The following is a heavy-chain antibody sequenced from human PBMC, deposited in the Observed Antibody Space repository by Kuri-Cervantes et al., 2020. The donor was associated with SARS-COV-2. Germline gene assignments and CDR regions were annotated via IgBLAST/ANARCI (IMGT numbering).Heavy chain of an antibody. CDR1: GFSFSTNA. J-gene: IGHJ5*02. CDR2: ITGSGGST. V-gene: IGHV3-23*01. Sequence: GESLKISCAASGFSFSTNAMSWVRQAPGKGLEWVSTITGSGGSTFYADSVKGRFTISRDNSKNTVFLQLSSLRDEDTAFYYCAKDHDPGILTNWFDAWGQGALVTVSS. CDR3: AKDHDPGILTNWFDA. D-gene: IGHD3-9*01.